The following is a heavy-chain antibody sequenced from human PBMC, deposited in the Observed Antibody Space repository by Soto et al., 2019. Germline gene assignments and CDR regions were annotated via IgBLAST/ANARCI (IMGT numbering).Heavy chain of an antibody. CDR1: GFTFSSYS. D-gene: IGHD6-13*01. CDR2: ISSSSSYI. Sequence: GGSLRLSCAASGFTFSSYSMNWVRQAPGKGLEWVSSISSSSSYIYYADSVKGRFTISRDNAKNSLYLKMNSLRAEDTAVYYCARGIAAALDAFDIWGQGTMVTVSS. V-gene: IGHV3-21*01. J-gene: IGHJ3*02. CDR3: ARGIAAALDAFDI.